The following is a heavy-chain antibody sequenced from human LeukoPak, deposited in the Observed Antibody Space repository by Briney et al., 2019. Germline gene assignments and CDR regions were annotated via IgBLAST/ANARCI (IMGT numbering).Heavy chain of an antibody. V-gene: IGHV4-59*01. D-gene: IGHD3-10*01. CDR2: TYASGST. Sequence: PSETLSLTCSVSGASINSYYWNWIRQPPGKGLEWIGNTYASGSTNYNSSLKTRVTISLDTSKNQSSLKMTSVTAADTAMYYCAKDWELGSWGQGTLVTVSS. J-gene: IGHJ5*02. CDR1: GASINSYY. CDR3: AKDWELGS.